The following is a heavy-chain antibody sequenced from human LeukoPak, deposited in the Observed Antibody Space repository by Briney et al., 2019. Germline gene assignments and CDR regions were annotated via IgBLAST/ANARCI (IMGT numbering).Heavy chain of an antibody. CDR1: GFTFSSYG. Sequence: GRSLRLSCAASGFTFSSYGMHWVRQAPGKGLEWVAVIWYDGSNKYYADSVKGRFTISRDNSKNTLYLQMNSLRAGDTAVYYCARDVTYQRGYSYGHQPGYFDYWGQGTLVTVSS. J-gene: IGHJ4*02. CDR3: ARDVTYQRGYSYGHQPGYFDY. D-gene: IGHD5-18*01. V-gene: IGHV3-33*01. CDR2: IWYDGSNK.